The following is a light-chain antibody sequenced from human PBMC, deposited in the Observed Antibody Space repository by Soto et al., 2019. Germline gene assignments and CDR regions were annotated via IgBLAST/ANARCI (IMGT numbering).Light chain of an antibody. CDR2: ATS. V-gene: IGKV1-6*01. CDR1: QDIRTE. CDR3: LQDYSYPRT. Sequence: AIQMTQSQSSLSASVGDRVTITCRASQDIRTELGWYQQKPGNAPKLLIYATSILQSGVPSRFSGIGSGTDFTLTISSLQPEDFATYYCLQDYSYPRTFGQGTKVEIK. J-gene: IGKJ1*01.